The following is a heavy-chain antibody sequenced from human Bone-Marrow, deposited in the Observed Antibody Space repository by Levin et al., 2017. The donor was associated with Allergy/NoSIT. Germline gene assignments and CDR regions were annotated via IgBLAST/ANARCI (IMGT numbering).Heavy chain of an antibody. Sequence: SQTLSLTCTVSGGAIDSDPYYWSWIRRPAGKGLEWIGRIYSSGRTNYNASLKSRVTISVDASNNQFSLKLSSVTAADTAVYYCARVVREMYCSGDNCHSVSYFDIWGQGTMVTVSS. CDR2: IYSSGRT. J-gene: IGHJ3*02. CDR3: ARVVREMYCSGDNCHSVSYFDI. CDR1: GGAIDSDPYY. D-gene: IGHD2-15*01. V-gene: IGHV4-61*02.